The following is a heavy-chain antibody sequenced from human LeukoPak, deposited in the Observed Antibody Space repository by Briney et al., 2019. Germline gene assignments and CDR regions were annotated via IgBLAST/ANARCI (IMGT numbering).Heavy chain of an antibody. CDR1: GFTFSSYW. CDR3: ARDGRSSSWYNPIAFDI. D-gene: IGHD6-13*01. CDR2: IKQDGSEK. Sequence: GGSLRLSCAASGFTFSSYWMSWVRQAPGKGLEWVANIKQDGSEKYYVDSVKGRFTISRDNAKNSLYLQMNSLRAEDTAVYYCARDGRSSSWYNPIAFDIWGQGTMVTVSS. V-gene: IGHV3-7*01. J-gene: IGHJ3*02.